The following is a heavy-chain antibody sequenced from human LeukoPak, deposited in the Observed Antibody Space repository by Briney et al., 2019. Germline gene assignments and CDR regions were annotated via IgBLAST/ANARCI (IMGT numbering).Heavy chain of an antibody. J-gene: IGHJ6*02. CDR3: ARGPSIQLWSDPYYYYGMDV. CDR2: ISGSGGST. D-gene: IGHD5-18*01. V-gene: IGHV3-23*01. CDR1: GFTFSSYA. Sequence: PGGSLRLSCAASGFTFSSYAMSWVRQAPGKGLEWVAAISGSGGSTYYADSVKGRFTISRDNSKNTLYLQMNSLRAEDTAVYYCARGPSIQLWSDPYYYYGMDVWGQGTTVTVSS.